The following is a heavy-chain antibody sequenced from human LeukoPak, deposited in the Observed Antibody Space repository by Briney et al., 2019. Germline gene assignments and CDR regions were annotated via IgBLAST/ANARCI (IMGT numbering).Heavy chain of an antibody. V-gene: IGHV1-69*02. CDR2: IIPILGIA. CDR3: ASESGSYNDAFDI. CDR1: GGTFSSYT. Sequence: SVKVSCKASGGTFSSYTISWVRQAPGEGLEWIGRIIPILGIANYAQKFQGRVTITADKSTSTAYMELSSLRSEDTAVYYCASESGSYNDAFDIWGQGTMVTVSS. D-gene: IGHD1-26*01. J-gene: IGHJ3*02.